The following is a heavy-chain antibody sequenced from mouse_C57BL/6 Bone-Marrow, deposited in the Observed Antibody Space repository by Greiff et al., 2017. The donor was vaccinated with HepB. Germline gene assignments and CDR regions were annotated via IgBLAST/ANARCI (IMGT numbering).Heavy chain of an antibody. V-gene: IGHV1-52*01. D-gene: IGHD2-5*01. CDR3: RVYSNYAMDY. CDR2: IDPSDSET. J-gene: IGHJ4*01. CDR1: GYTFTSYW. Sequence: QVQLQQSGAELVRPGSSVKLSCKAPGYTFTSYWMHWVKQRPIQGLEWIGNIDPSDSETHYNQKFKDKATLTVDKSSSTAYMQLSSLTSEDSAVYYCRVYSNYAMDYWGQGTSVTVSS.